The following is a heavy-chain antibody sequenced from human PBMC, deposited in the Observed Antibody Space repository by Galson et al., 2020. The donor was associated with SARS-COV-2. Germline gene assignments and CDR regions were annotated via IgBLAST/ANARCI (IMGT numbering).Heavy chain of an antibody. CDR1: GYSFTDFY. Sequence: ASVKVSCKASGYSFTDFYIHWVRQAPGQGPEWMGWINPFGGGTSYAQRFQGRITMTRDTSIATAYMELHSLTSDDTAIYYCATVRVYQAGGREFDYWGQGTLVSVSS. CDR2: INPFGGGT. CDR3: ATVRVYQAGGREFDY. V-gene: IGHV1-2*02. J-gene: IGHJ4*02. D-gene: IGHD2-15*01.